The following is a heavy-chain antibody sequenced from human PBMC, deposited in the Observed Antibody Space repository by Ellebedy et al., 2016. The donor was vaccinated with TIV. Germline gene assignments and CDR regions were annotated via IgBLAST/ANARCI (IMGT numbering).Heavy chain of an antibody. CDR2: IYPGDSDT. V-gene: IGHV5-51*01. CDR1: GYSFTSYW. D-gene: IGHD3-22*01. J-gene: IGHJ3*02. CDR3: ASNSIVANDAFDI. Sequence: PGGSLRLSCKGSGYSFTSYWIGWVRQMPGKGLEWMGIIYPGDSDTRYSPSFQGQVTISADKSISTAYLQWSSLKASDTAMYYCASNSIVANDAFDIWGQGTMVTVSS.